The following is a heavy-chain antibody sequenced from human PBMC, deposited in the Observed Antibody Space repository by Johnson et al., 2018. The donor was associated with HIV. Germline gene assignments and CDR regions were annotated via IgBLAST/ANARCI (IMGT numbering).Heavy chain of an antibody. CDR1: GFTFSTYG. J-gene: IGHJ3*02. D-gene: IGHD3-22*01. CDR3: ARERDYYDSFWLDHDAFDI. Sequence: QEKLVESGGGVVQPGRSLRLSCAASGFTFSTYGMHWVRQAPGKGLEWVAVTSYDGGNKYYADSVKGRLTISRDNSKNTVYLQMNSLRAEDTAVYYCARERDYYDSFWLDHDAFDIWGQGTMVTVSS. CDR2: TSYDGGNK. V-gene: IGHV3-30*19.